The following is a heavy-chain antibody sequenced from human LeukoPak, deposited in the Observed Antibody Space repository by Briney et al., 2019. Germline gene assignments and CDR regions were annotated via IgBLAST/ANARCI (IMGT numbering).Heavy chain of an antibody. CDR2: IIPIFGTA. J-gene: IGHJ4*02. CDR1: GGTFSSYA. V-gene: IGHV1-69*05. Sequence: GASVKVSCKASGGTFSSYAISWVRQAPGQGLEWMGGIIPIFGTANYAQKFQGRVTITTDESTSTAYMELSSLRSEDTAVYYYARDRYDFWSGYYTGYFDYWGQGTLVTVSS. D-gene: IGHD3-3*01. CDR3: ARDRYDFWSGYYTGYFDY.